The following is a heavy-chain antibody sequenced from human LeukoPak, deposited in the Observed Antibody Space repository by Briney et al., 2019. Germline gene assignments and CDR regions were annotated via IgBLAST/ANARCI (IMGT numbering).Heavy chain of an antibody. V-gene: IGHV1-18*01. CDR1: GYTFTSYG. D-gene: IGHD2-2*01. J-gene: IGHJ6*03. CDR3: ARAVVPAADYYYYYYHMDV. Sequence: ASVKVSCKASGYTFTSYGISWVRQAPGQGLEWMGWISAYNGNTNYAQKLQGRVTMTTDTSTSTAYMELRSLRSDDTAVYYCARAVVPAADYYYYYYHMDVWGKGTTVTVSS. CDR2: ISAYNGNT.